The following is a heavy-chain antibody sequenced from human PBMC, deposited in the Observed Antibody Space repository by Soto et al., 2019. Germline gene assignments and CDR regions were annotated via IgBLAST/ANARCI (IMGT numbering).Heavy chain of an antibody. CDR3: ARDTSNWNYVADY. CDR1: GFTFSSYS. Sequence: VGSLRLSCAASGFTFSSYSMNWVRQAPGKGLEWVSSISSSSSYIYYADSVKGRFTISRDNAQNSLYLQMNSLRAEDTAVYYCARDTSNWNYVADYWGQGTLVTVSS. V-gene: IGHV3-21*01. J-gene: IGHJ4*02. CDR2: ISSSSSYI. D-gene: IGHD1-7*01.